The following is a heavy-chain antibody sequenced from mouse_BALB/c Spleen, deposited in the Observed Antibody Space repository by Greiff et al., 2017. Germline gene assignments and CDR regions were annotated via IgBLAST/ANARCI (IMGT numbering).Heavy chain of an antibody. CDR3: ARSGTYAMDY. D-gene: IGHD4-1*01. Sequence: QVHVKQSGAELVRPGTSVKISCKASGYTFTNYWLGWVKQRPGHGLEWIGDIYPGGGYTNYNEKFKGKATLTADTSSSTAYMQLSSLTSEDSAVYCCARSGTYAMDYWGQGTSVTVSS. CDR1: GYTFTNYW. J-gene: IGHJ4*01. V-gene: IGHV1-63*02. CDR2: IYPGGGYT.